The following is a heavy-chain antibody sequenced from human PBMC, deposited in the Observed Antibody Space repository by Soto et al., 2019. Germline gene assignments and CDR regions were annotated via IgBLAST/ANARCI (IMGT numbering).Heavy chain of an antibody. CDR3: TTDSYSTMIVVRFDY. CDR2: IFYSGGT. CDR1: GGSIRSGEHY. Sequence: SETLSLTCTVSGGSIRSGEHYWSWIRQPPGKGLEWIGYIFYSGGTHYNPSLKSRLSLSVDARKNQFSLKLNSLKTEDTGIYYCTTDSYSTMIVVRFDYWGDGTLVTVSS. J-gene: IGHJ4*01. D-gene: IGHD3-22*01. V-gene: IGHV4-30-4*01.